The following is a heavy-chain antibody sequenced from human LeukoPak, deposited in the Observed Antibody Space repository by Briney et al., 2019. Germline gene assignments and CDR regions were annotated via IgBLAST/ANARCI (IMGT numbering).Heavy chain of an antibody. CDR2: IWYDGSNE. J-gene: IGHJ4*02. CDR1: GFTFSSYG. Sequence: GRSLRLSCAASGFTFSSYGMHWVRQAPGKGLEWVAAIWYDGSNEYYADSVKGRFTISRDNSKNTLYLQMNSLRAEDTAVYYCARDSAPSPPLKALIYWGQGTLVTVPS. V-gene: IGHV3-33*01. CDR3: ARDSAPSPPLKALIY.